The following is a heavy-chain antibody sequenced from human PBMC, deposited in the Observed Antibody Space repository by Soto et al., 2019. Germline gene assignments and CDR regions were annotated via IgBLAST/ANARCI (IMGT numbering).Heavy chain of an antibody. D-gene: IGHD3-10*01. CDR3: ARDRVTMVRGVIVYYYYGMDV. V-gene: IGHV4-30-4*01. CDR2: IYYSGST. J-gene: IGHJ6*02. CDR1: GGSISSGDYY. Sequence: SETLSLTCTVSGGSISSGDYYWSWIRQPPGKGLEWIGYIYYSGSTYYNPSLKSRVTISVDTSKNQFSLKLSSVTAADTAVYYCARDRVTMVRGVIVYYYYGMDVWGQGTTVTVSS.